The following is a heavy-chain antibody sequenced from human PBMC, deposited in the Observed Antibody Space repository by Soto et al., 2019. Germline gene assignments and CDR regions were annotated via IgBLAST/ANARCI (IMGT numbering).Heavy chain of an antibody. D-gene: IGHD3-10*01. Sequence: EVQLVESGGGLVKPGGSLRLSCAASGFTFSNAWMNWVRQAPGKGLEWVGRIKSKTDGGTTDYAAPVKGRFTISRDDSKNTLYLQMNSLKTEDTAVYYCTTGWFGELLPYGIDVLGQGTTVTVSS. J-gene: IGHJ6*02. CDR2: IKSKTDGGTT. V-gene: IGHV3-15*07. CDR3: TTGWFGELLPYGIDV. CDR1: GFTFSNAW.